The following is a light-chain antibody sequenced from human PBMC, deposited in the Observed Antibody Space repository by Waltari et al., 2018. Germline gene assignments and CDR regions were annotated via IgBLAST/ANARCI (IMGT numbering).Light chain of an antibody. Sequence: IQMTQSPSSVSASVGARVTITCQASQDTSNVLSWYQHKAGKAPKLLIFDASKMQTGGPDKFGGGGSGTDFTFTIDSLQPEDVATYYCQQYESLPYNLGQGTKGEI. CDR1: QDTSNV. CDR2: DAS. V-gene: IGKV1-33*01. J-gene: IGKJ2*01. CDR3: QQYESLPYN.